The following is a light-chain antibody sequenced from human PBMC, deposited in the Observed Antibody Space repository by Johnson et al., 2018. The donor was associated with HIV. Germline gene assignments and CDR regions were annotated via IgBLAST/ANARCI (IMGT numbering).Light chain of an antibody. Sequence: QSVLTQPPSVSAAPGQKVTISCSGSSSNIGNNYVSWYQQLPGRAPKLLIYDNNKRPSGIPDRFSGSKSGTSATLGITGLQTGDEADYYCGTWDSSLSVRVFRTGTKVTVL. CDR1: SSNIGNNY. V-gene: IGLV1-51*01. CDR2: DNN. J-gene: IGLJ1*01. CDR3: GTWDSSLSVRV.